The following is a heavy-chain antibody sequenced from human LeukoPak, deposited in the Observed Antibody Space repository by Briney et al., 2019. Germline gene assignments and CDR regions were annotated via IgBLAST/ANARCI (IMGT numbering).Heavy chain of an antibody. D-gene: IGHD3-10*01. Sequence: GGSLRLSCAASGFTLSSYAIHWVRQAPGKGVEWGAVISYDGSNKYYADSVKGRFTISRDNSKNTLYLQMNSLRAEDTAVYYCARAHTMVRGVNFDYWGQGTLVTVSS. J-gene: IGHJ4*02. CDR3: ARAHTMVRGVNFDY. CDR2: ISYDGSNK. CDR1: GFTLSSYA. V-gene: IGHV3-30*01.